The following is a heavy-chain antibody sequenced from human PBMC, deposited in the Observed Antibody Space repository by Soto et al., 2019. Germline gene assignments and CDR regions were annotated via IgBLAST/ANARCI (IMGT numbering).Heavy chain of an antibody. CDR1: GYTFTSYG. CDR3: ARDQVPAALLGWFDP. J-gene: IGHJ5*02. CDR2: ISAYNGNT. D-gene: IGHD2-2*01. Sequence: ASVKVSCKASGYTFTSYGITWVRQAPGQGLEWMGWISAYNGNTKYAQKLQGRVTMTTDTSTSTAYMELRSLRSDDTAMYYCARDQVPAALLGWFDPWGQGTLVTVSS. V-gene: IGHV1-18*01.